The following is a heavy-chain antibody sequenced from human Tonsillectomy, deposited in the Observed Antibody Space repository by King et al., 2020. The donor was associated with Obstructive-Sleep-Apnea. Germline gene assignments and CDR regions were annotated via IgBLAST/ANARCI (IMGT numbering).Heavy chain of an antibody. D-gene: IGHD4/OR15-4a*01. CDR2: VYWDDDK. J-gene: IGHJ4*02. V-gene: IGHV2-5*02. CDR1: GFSLNTRGMS. CDR3: AHKATTGARGHFFDY. Sequence: TLKESGPTLVKPTQTLTLTCTFSGFSLNTRGMSVGWIRQPPRKALEWLALVYWDDDKRHTPSFKSRLTITKDTSKNQVVLTMTNMDPVNTGTYYCAHKATTGARGHFFDYWGQGIQVTVSS.